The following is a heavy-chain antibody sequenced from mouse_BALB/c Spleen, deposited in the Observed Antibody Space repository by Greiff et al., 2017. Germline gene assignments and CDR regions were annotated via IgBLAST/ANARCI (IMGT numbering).Heavy chain of an antibody. CDR1: GYAFSSYW. V-gene: IGHV1-80*01. J-gene: IGHJ2*01. D-gene: IGHD2-10*02. Sequence: QVQLQQSGAELVRPGSSVKISCKASGYAFSSYWMNWVKQRPGQGLEWIGQIYPGDGDTNYNGKFKGKATLTADKSSSTAYMQLSSLTSEDSAVYFCKIEYGNSFDYWGQGTTLTVSS. CDR3: KIEYGNSFDY. CDR2: IYPGDGDT.